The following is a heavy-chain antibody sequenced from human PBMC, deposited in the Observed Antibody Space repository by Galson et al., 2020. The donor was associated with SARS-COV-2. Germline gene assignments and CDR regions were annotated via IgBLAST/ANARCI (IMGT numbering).Heavy chain of an antibody. Sequence: SETLSLTCTVPGAPISSGGYYWNWIRQHPGKGLEWIAYIHHSGSTKSSPSPKSRVLTSIDKAKNQFSLKLRFVTAADTAVYYCARQLSQGVDYGLDVWGQGTTVTVSS. V-gene: IGHV4-31*03. D-gene: IGHD1-1*01. CDR3: ARQLSQGVDYGLDV. CDR2: IHHSGST. CDR1: GAPISSGGYY. J-gene: IGHJ6*02.